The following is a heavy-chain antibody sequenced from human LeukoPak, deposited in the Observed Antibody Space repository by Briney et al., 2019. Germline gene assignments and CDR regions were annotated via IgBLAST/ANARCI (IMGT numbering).Heavy chain of an antibody. V-gene: IGHV1-69*02. Sequence: SVKVSCKASGGTLSSYPICWVRQAPGQGLGWMGRIIPVLGIANYAQTFQGRVTITADKSSSTAYMELSSLRSEDTAVYYCARIRGTESGLSHFDSWGPGTLVSVSS. D-gene: IGHD2-8*02. CDR1: GGTLSSYP. CDR3: ARIRGTESGLSHFDS. CDR2: IIPVLGIA. J-gene: IGHJ4*02.